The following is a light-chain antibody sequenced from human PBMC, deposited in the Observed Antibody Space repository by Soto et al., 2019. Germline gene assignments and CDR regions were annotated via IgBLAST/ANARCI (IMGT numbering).Light chain of an antibody. Sequence: EIVMTQSPATLSVSPGEGATLSCRASQSVGSSLAWYQQKPGQAPRLLIYGAFTRVAGVPARFSGSGSGTEFTLTIISLQSADFAVDYCQQYINWPVYTFGPGTKLEIK. CDR2: GAF. CDR1: QSVGSS. CDR3: QQYINWPVYT. V-gene: IGKV3-15*01. J-gene: IGKJ2*01.